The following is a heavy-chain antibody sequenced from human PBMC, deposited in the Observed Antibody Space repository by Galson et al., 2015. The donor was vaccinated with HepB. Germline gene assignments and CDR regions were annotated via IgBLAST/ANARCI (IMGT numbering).Heavy chain of an antibody. V-gene: IGHV1-18*03. D-gene: IGHD2-21*02. Sequence: SVKVSCKVSGYTFMSFGIAWVRQAPGQGLEWLGWISVYNGKTDYAQKVQGRVTMTTDTSTNTAYMELRSLTSDDMAVYYCARTLAVTAYDYWGQGTLVTVSS. J-gene: IGHJ4*02. CDR1: GYTFMSFG. CDR3: ARTLAVTAYDY. CDR2: ISVYNGKT.